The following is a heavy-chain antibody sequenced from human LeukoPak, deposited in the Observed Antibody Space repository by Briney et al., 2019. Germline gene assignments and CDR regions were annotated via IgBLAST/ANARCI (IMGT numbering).Heavy chain of an antibody. V-gene: IGHV4-34*01. CDR2: INHSGST. D-gene: IGHD4-23*01. J-gene: IGHJ4*02. CDR3: ARGEVSPNPYYFDY. Sequence: SETLSLTCAVYGGSFSGYYWSWIRQPPGKGLEWIGEINHSGSTNYNPSLKSRVTISVDTSKNQFSLKLSSVTAADTAVYYCARGEVSPNPYYFDYWGQGTLVTVSS. CDR1: GGSFSGYY.